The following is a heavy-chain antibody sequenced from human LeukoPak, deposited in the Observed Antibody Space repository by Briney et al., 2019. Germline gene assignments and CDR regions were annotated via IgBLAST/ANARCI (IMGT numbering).Heavy chain of an antibody. V-gene: IGHV4-59*13. D-gene: IGHD5/OR15-5a*01. J-gene: IGHJ5*02. CDR1: GGSISSYY. CDR2: IYYSGST. Sequence: SETLSLTCTVSGGSISSYYWSWIRQPPGKGLEWIGYIYYSGSTNYNPSLKSRVTISVDTSKNQFSLKLSSVTAAATAVYYCARRRVYNSGSWFDPWGQGTLVTVSS. CDR3: ARRRVYNSGSWFDP.